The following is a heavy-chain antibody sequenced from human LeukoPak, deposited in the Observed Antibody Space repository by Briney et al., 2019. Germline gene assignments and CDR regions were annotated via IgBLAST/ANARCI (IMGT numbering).Heavy chain of an antibody. D-gene: IGHD3-10*01. J-gene: IGHJ3*02. CDR2: ISGSGGST. CDR3: AKFGLAGSGRFHDAFDI. CDR1: GFTFSSNA. V-gene: IGHV3-23*01. Sequence: PGGSLRLSCAASGFTFSSNAMTWVRQAPGKGLEWVSAISGSGGSTYYADSVKGRSTISRDNSKNTLYLQMNSLRAEDTAVYYCAKFGLAGSGRFHDAFDIWGQGTMVTVSS.